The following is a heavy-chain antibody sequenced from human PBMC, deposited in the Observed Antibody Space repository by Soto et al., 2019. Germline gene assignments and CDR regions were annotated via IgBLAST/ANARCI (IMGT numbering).Heavy chain of an antibody. Sequence: QVQLVESGGGVVQPGRSLRLSCAASGFTFSSYGMHWVRQAPGKGLEWVAVISYDGSNKYYADSVKGRFTISRDNSKNTLYLQMNSLRAEDTAVYYCAKDSRGKIFAYYYGMDVWGQGTTVTVSS. V-gene: IGHV3-30*18. J-gene: IGHJ6*02. CDR2: ISYDGSNK. CDR3: AKDSRGKIFAYYYGMDV. D-gene: IGHD3-3*01. CDR1: GFTFSSYG.